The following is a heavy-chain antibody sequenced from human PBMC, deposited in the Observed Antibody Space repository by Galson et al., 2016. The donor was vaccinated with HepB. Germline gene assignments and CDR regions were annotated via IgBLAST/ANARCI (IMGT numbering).Heavy chain of an antibody. CDR3: ARDPMATRYYYYGMDV. Sequence: SLRLSCAASGFTFSSYYMHWVRQAPGKGLVWVSRINRDESSTSYADYVKGRFTISRDNPKNTLYLQMNSLRAEDTAVYYCARDPMATRYYYYGMDVWGQGTTVTVSS. CDR2: INRDESST. D-gene: IGHD5-24*01. V-gene: IGHV3-74*01. J-gene: IGHJ6*02. CDR1: GFTFSSYY.